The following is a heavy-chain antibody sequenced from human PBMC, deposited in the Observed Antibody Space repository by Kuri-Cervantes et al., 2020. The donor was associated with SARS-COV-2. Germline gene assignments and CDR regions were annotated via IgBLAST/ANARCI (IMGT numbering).Heavy chain of an antibody. CDR3: ARGHIVVVPAARNWFDP. J-gene: IGHJ5*02. V-gene: IGHV4-39*07. CDR2: IYYSGST. CDR1: GGSISSSSYY. Sequence: LRLSCTVSGGSISSSSYYWGWIRQPPGKGLEWIGSIYYSGSTYYNPSLKSRVTISVDTSKNQFSLKLSSVTAADTAVYYCARGHIVVVPAARNWFDPWGQGTLVTVSS. D-gene: IGHD2-2*01.